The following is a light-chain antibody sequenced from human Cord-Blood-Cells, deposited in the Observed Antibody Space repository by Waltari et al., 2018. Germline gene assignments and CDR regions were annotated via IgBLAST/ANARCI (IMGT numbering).Light chain of an antibody. CDR2: GKD. CDR3: NSRDSSGNHVV. J-gene: IGLJ2*01. V-gene: IGLV3-19*01. CDR1: SLRSYY. Sequence: SSELTQDPAVSVALGQTVRITCQGDSLRSYYASWYQQKPGQAPVLVIYGKDNRPSGIPDRLSGSSSGNKASLTITGAQAEDEADYYCNSRDSSGNHVVFGGGTKLTVL.